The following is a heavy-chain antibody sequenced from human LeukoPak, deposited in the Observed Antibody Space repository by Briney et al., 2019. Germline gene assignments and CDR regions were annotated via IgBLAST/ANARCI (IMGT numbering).Heavy chain of an antibody. V-gene: IGHV3-7*01. CDR3: ARDQGYCTSVSCRGDAFDV. CDR1: GFRFSSHW. J-gene: IGHJ3*01. D-gene: IGHD2-2*01. Sequence: SGGSLRLSCAASGFRFSSHWMSWVRQVPGKGPGWVAKINEDGSQKYYVDSVKGRFTISRDNAENSLSLHMNSLRAKDTAVYYCARDQGYCTSVSCRGDAFDVWGQGSMVSVSA. CDR2: INEDGSQK.